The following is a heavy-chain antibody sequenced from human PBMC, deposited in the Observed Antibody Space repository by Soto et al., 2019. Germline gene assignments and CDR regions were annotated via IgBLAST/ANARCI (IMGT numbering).Heavy chain of an antibody. J-gene: IGHJ5*02. CDR1: GYSFTSYW. V-gene: IGHV5-10-1*01. CDR2: IDPSDSYT. Sequence: PVESVKISCNGSGYSFTSYWISWVRQMPGKGLEWMGRIDPSDSYTNYSPSFQGHVTISADKSISTAYLQWSSLKASDTAMYYCARHFSDSNWFDPWGQGTLVTV. D-gene: IGHD2-21*02. CDR3: ARHFSDSNWFDP.